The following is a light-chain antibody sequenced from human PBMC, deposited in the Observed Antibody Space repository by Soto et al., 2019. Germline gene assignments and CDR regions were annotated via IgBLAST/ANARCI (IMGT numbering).Light chain of an antibody. Sequence: QSVLTQPPSVSGAPGQRVTISCSGTTSNIGAGYGVHWYQKSPGTAPRLLIYDNTNRPSGVPDRFSGSKSGTSVSLAITGLQTEDESDYYCQTYDRYLGGSIFGGGTKLTVL. CDR3: QTYDRYLGGSI. J-gene: IGLJ2*01. V-gene: IGLV1-40*01. CDR1: TSNIGAGYG. CDR2: DNT.